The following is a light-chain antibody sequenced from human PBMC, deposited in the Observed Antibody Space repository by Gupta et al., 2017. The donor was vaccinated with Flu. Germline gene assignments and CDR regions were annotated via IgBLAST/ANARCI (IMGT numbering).Light chain of an antibody. CDR1: SSDVGGFDY. CDR3: CSYAGSYTWV. J-gene: IGLJ3*02. CDR2: DVT. V-gene: IGLV2-11*01. Sequence: QSALTPPRSVAGSPGQSVTISCTGTSSDVGGFDYVSWYQHQPGKVPKLMIFDVTERPSGVPDRFSGSKSGNTASLAISGLQAEDEADYYCCSYAGSYTWVFGGGTKLTVL.